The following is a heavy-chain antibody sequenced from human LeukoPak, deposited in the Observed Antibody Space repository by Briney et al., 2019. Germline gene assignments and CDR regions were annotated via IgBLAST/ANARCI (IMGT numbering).Heavy chain of an antibody. D-gene: IGHD3-22*01. Sequence: PGGSLRLSCAASGFTFSSYGMHWVRQAPGKGLEWVAFIRYAVKGRFTISRDNSKNTLYLQMNSLRAEDTAVYYCAKDYYDSRLLDYWAREPWSPSPQ. CDR3: AKDYYDSRLLDY. V-gene: IGHV3-30*02. J-gene: IGHJ4*02. CDR1: GFTFSSYG. CDR2: IRYA.